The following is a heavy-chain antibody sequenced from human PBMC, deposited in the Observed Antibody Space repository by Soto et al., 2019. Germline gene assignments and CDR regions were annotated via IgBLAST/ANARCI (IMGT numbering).Heavy chain of an antibody. CDR3: ARDHTGFDY. Sequence: EVQLVESGGGLVQPGGSLRLSCAVSGFSFSNYNMNWVRQAPGKGLEWISFISSSSSTTYYADSVKGRFTISRDNGQNSLYLQMNSLRAEDTAVYYCARDHTGFDYWGQGALVTVSS. V-gene: IGHV3-48*01. J-gene: IGHJ4*02. CDR1: GFSFSNYN. D-gene: IGHD3-10*01. CDR2: ISSSSSTT.